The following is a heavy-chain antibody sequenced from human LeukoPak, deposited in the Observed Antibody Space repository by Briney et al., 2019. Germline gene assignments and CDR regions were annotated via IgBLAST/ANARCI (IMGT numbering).Heavy chain of an antibody. J-gene: IGHJ5*02. CDR1: GGSISSHY. Sequence: SETLSLTCTVSGGSISSHYWSWIRQPPGKGLEWIGYIYYSGSTNYNPSLKSRVTISVDTSKNQFSLKLSSVTAADTAVYYCARTGYSGSYYGWFDPWGQGTLVTVSS. CDR3: ARTGYSGSYYGWFDP. CDR2: IYYSGST. V-gene: IGHV4-59*08. D-gene: IGHD1-26*01.